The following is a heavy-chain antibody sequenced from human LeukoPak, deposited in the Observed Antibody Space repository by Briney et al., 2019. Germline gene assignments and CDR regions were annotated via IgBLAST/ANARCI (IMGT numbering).Heavy chain of an antibody. CDR2: IYYSGST. J-gene: IGHJ6*03. CDR3: ARGKRDKSRSSSWYRYYYYYYMDV. V-gene: IGHV4-59*11. D-gene: IGHD6-13*01. Sequence: SETLSLTCTVSGGSISSHYWSWTRQPPGKGLEWIGYIYYSGSTNYNPSLKSRVTISVDTSKNQFSLKLSSVTAADTAVYYCARGKRDKSRSSSWYRYYYYYYMDVWGKGTTVTVSS. CDR1: GGSISSHY.